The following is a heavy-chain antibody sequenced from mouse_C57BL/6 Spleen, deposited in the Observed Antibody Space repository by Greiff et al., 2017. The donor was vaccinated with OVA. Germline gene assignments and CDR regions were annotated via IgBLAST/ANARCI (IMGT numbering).Heavy chain of an antibody. D-gene: IGHD3-2*02. Sequence: VQLQQPGAELVKPGASVKLSCKASGYTFTSYWMQWVKQRPGQGLEWIGEIDPSDSYTNYNQKFKGKATLTVDTSSSTAYMPLSSLTSEDSAVYYCARGKLRPYAMDYWGQGTSVTVSS. V-gene: IGHV1-50*01. CDR2: IDPSDSYT. J-gene: IGHJ4*01. CDR1: GYTFTSYW. CDR3: ARGKLRPYAMDY.